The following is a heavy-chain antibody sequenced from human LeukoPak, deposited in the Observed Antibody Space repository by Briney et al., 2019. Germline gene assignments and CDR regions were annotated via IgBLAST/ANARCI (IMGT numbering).Heavy chain of an antibody. D-gene: IGHD6-19*01. J-gene: IGHJ4*02. V-gene: IGHV4-61*02. CDR3: ARHSSGWLFDY. CDR2: IYTSGST. CDR1: GGSISSGSYY. Sequence: SETLSLTCTVSGGSISSGSYYWSWIRQPAGKGLEWIGRIYTSGSTNSNPSLKSRVTMSVDTSKNQFSLKLSSVTAADTAVYYCARHSSGWLFDYWGQGTLVTVSS.